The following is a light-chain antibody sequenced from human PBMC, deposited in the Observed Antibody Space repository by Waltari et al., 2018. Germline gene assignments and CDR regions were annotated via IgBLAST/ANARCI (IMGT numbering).Light chain of an antibody. J-gene: IGKJ2*01. V-gene: IGKV1-5*01. CDR1: QIINTW. CDR3: QEFNSFSPFT. CDR2: DAS. Sequence: DIQMTQSPSTLSAAVGDRVTITCRASQIINTWLAWYQQRPGKAPNLLIYDASSLKSGVPSRVSGSGSGTEFTLTISSLQPDDFATYFCQEFNSFSPFTFGPGTRLEIK.